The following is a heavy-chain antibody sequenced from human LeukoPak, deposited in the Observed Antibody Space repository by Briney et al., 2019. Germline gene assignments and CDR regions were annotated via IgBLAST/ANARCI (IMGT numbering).Heavy chain of an antibody. D-gene: IGHD3-22*01. V-gene: IGHV3-23*01. Sequence: GGSLRLSCTASGFIFNNFGLMWVRQAPGKGLERVSAINDGGGTTHADFVKGRFTISRDNSKNTLFLQMNSLRAEDTALYYCAKGSSGYFADLWGQGTLVTVSS. CDR2: INDGGGT. CDR1: GFIFNNFG. J-gene: IGHJ5*02. CDR3: AKGSSGYFADL.